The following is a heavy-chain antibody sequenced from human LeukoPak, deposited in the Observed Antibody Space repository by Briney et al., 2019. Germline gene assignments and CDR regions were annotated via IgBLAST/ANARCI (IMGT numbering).Heavy chain of an antibody. CDR3: AKGSWFGESYYFDY. D-gene: IGHD3-10*01. J-gene: IGHJ4*02. CDR1: GFTFSNYA. CDR2: ISGSGGST. V-gene: IGHV3-23*01. Sequence: GGSLRLSCAASGFTFSNYAMSWVRQAPGKGLEWVSAISGSGGSTYYADSVKGRFTISRDNSKNTLYLQMNSLRAEDTAVYYCAKGSWFGESYYFDYWGQGTLVTVSS.